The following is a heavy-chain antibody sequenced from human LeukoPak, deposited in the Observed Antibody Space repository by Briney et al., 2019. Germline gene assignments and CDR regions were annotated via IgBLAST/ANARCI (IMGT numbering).Heavy chain of an antibody. CDR2: IYTSGST. J-gene: IGHJ4*02. CDR1: GGSISSYY. CDR3: ARGITIFGVVTRFDY. D-gene: IGHD3-3*01. Sequence: SETLSLTCTVSGGSISSYYWSWIRQPAGKGLEWIGRIYTSGSTNYNPSLKSRVTMSVDTSKNQFSLKLSSVTAADTAVYYCARGITIFGVVTRFDYWGQGTLVTVSS. V-gene: IGHV4-4*07.